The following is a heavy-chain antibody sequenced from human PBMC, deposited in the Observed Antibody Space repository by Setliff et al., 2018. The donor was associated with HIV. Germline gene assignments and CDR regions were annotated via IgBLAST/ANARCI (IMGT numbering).Heavy chain of an antibody. CDR1: GYRFNTYG. CDR3: ARDLFTVPSREGYEY. J-gene: IGHJ4*02. V-gene: IGHV1-18*01. Sequence: RASVKVSCKASGYRFNTYGISWVRQAPGQGLEWMGWISVYNGNTDYAQKLQNRVTMTTDTSTSTAYMELRSLRSDDTAVYYCARDLFTVPSREGYEYWGQGTLVTVSS. CDR2: ISVYNGNT. D-gene: IGHD1-1*01.